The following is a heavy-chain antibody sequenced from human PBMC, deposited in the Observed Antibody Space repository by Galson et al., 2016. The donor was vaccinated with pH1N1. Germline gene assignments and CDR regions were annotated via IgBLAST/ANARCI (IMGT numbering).Heavy chain of an antibody. V-gene: IGHV4-59*11. Sequence: ETLSLTCTVSGGSITSHYWTWIRQHPGKGLAWSGYIYYSGTTNYNPSLKSRVNISIDTSKAQVSLKLSSVTASDTAVYYCARDQRPGWFGAPFDLWGRGTRVTVSS. J-gene: IGHJ2*01. CDR3: ARDQRPGWFGAPFDL. D-gene: IGHD3-10*01. CDR1: GGSITSHY. CDR2: IYYSGTT.